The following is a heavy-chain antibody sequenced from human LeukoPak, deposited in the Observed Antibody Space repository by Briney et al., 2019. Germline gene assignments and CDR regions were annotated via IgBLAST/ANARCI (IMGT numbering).Heavy chain of an antibody. CDR1: GFTFSTYG. V-gene: IGHV3-23*01. J-gene: IGHJ4*02. Sequence: PGGSLRPSCAASGFTFSTYGMNWVRQAPGKGLEWVSGITPDAGRTYYADSVKGRFTIYRDNSKNTVYLQMNSLGAEDTAVYYCVQDWAWGAFGYWGQGTLVTVSS. CDR3: VQDWAWGAFGY. CDR2: ITPDAGRT. D-gene: IGHD7-27*01.